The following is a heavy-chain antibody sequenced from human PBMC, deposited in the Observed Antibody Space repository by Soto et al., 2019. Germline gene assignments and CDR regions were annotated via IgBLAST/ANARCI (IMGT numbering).Heavy chain of an antibody. CDR2: INYSGSS. J-gene: IGHJ5*01. D-gene: IGHD6-13*01. CDR1: VGSISTYY. CDR3: GRHADYSGNWLDS. V-gene: IGHV4-59*08. Sequence: SETLSLTCHVSVGSISTYYWSWIRQPPGKGPEWIGYINYSGSSNYNPSLKSRVTISVDTSKKQVSLKLSSVTAADTAVYFCGRHADYSGNWLDSWGQGTLGTV.